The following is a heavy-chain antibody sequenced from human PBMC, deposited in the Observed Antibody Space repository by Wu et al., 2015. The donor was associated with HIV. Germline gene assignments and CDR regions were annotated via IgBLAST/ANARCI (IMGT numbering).Heavy chain of an antibody. CDR1: GYPFTSYG. CDR3: ARALTWNFGSGSSH. J-gene: IGHJ1*01. Sequence: QVHLVQSGAEVKKPGASVKVSCKASGYPFTSYGISWVRQAPGQGLEWMGWISTYNGNTDSAQKLQGRVTLTTDTSTSTAYMELRSLRSDDTAMYYCARALTWNFGSGSSHWGQGTLVTVSS. CDR2: ISTYNGNT. V-gene: IGHV1-18*01. D-gene: IGHD3-10*01.